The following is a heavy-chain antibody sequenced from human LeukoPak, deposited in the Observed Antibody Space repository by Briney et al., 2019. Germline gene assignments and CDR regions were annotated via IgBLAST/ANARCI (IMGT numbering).Heavy chain of an antibody. CDR1: GYTFTSYY. Sequence: VASVKVSCKASGYTFTSYYMHWVRQAPGQGLEWMGLINPSGGSTSYAQKFQGRVTMTRDTPTSTVYMELSSLRSEDTAVYYCATSYCSSTSCHPLYYYYGMDVWGQGTTVTVSS. J-gene: IGHJ6*02. V-gene: IGHV1-46*01. CDR3: ATSYCSSTSCHPLYYYYGMDV. CDR2: INPSGGST. D-gene: IGHD2-2*01.